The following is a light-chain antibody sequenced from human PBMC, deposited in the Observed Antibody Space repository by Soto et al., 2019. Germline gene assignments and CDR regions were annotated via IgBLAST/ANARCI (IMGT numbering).Light chain of an antibody. CDR1: QSVSNN. CDR3: QQYNNWPPWT. Sequence: ILMTQSPATLSVSPGERATLSCRASQSVSNNLAWYQQKPGQAPRLLIYDASTRATGSPARFSGSGSGTEFTLTISRLQPEDFAVYYCQQYNNWPPWTFGQGTKVEIK. V-gene: IGKV3-15*01. J-gene: IGKJ1*01. CDR2: DAS.